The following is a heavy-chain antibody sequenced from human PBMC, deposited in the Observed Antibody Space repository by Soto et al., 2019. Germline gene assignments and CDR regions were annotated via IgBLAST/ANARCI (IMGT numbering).Heavy chain of an antibody. Sequence: GGSLRLSCAASGFTFSSYAMSWVRQAPGKGLEWVSAISGSGGSTYYADSVKGRFTISRDNSKNTLYLQMNSLRAEDTAVYYCAKDRRVQNWGKDGFDIWGQGTMVTVSS. D-gene: IGHD7-27*01. CDR1: GFTFSSYA. CDR2: ISGSGGST. CDR3: AKDRRVQNWGKDGFDI. J-gene: IGHJ3*02. V-gene: IGHV3-23*01.